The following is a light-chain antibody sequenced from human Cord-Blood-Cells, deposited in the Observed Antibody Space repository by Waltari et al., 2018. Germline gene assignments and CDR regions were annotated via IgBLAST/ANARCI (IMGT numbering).Light chain of an antibody. CDR3: SSYTSSSTRV. J-gene: IGLJ3*02. CDR2: EFS. Sequence: QSALTQPASVSGSPGQSITISCTGTSSDVGGYNYVSWYQQHPGKAPKLMIYEFSNRPSGVSNRVSCSKSGNTASLTISGLQAEDEADYYCSSYTSSSTRVFGGGTKLTVL. V-gene: IGLV2-14*01. CDR1: SSDVGGYNY.